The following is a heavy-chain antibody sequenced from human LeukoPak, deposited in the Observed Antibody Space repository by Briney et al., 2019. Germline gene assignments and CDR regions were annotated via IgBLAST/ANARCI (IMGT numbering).Heavy chain of an antibody. D-gene: IGHD6-19*01. J-gene: IGHJ4*02. CDR2: INPNSGGT. CDR3: ARDLDSSGWYRVDY. Sequence: ASVKVSCKASGYTFTGYYMHWVRQAPGQGLEWMGWINPNSGGTNYAQKFQGRVTMTRDTSISTAYMELSRLRSDDTAVYYCARDLDSSGWYRVDYWGQGTLVTVSS. CDR1: GYTFTGYY. V-gene: IGHV1-2*02.